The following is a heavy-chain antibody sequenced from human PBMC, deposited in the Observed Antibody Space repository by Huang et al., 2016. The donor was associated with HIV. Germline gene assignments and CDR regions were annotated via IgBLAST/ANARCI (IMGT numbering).Heavy chain of an antibody. V-gene: IGHV4-34*01. Sequence: QVQLQQWGAGLLKPSETLSLTCAVYGGSFSGYYWRWIRQPPGKGLEWIGEINDSGSTNYNPSLKSRVTTSVDTSKNQFSLRLSSVTAADTAVYYCARGRSGIAAAVYWYFDLWGRSTLVTVSS. CDR3: ARGRSGIAAAVYWYFDL. J-gene: IGHJ2*01. CDR2: INDSGST. D-gene: IGHD6-13*01. CDR1: GGSFSGYY.